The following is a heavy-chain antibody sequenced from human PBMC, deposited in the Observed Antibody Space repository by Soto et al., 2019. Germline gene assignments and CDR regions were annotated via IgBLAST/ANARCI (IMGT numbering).Heavy chain of an antibody. CDR3: ARVRGLPLAPLGY. V-gene: IGHV3-23*01. D-gene: IGHD5-12*01. Sequence: LASATSGFSCDCNDTYWVRQAPRKELELLSAISGSDGSTYYADSVRGRFTISRDHSKRTLYLEMKSLRAEDTALYYCARVRGLPLAPLGYWGPGPLLT. CDR2: ISGSDGST. CDR1: GFSCDCND. J-gene: IGHJ4*02.